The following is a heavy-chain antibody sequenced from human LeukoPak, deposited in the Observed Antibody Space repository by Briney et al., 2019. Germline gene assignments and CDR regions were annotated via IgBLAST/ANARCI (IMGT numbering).Heavy chain of an antibody. V-gene: IGHV3-30*02. Sequence: GGSLRLSCAASGFTFSSYAMHWVRQAPGKGLEWVAFIRYDGSNKYYADSVKGRFTISRDNSKNTLYLQMNSLRAEDTAVYYCAKDSYGDYSHFDYWGQGTLVTVSS. CDR1: GFTFSSYA. D-gene: IGHD4-17*01. CDR2: IRYDGSNK. J-gene: IGHJ4*02. CDR3: AKDSYGDYSHFDY.